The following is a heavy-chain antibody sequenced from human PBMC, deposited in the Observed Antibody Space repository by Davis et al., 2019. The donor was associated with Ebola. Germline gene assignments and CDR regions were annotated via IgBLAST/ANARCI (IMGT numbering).Heavy chain of an antibody. Sequence: PGGSLRLSCAASGFTFTRYGMNWVRQAPGKGLEWVSYIGPSSTTIYYADSVKGRFTISRDNAKNSLYLQMNSLRDEDKAVYYCARGGGGGLLDDYWGQGTLVTVSS. J-gene: IGHJ4*02. CDR1: GFTFTRYG. CDR2: IGPSSTTI. D-gene: IGHD3-16*01. V-gene: IGHV3-48*02. CDR3: ARGGGGGLLDDY.